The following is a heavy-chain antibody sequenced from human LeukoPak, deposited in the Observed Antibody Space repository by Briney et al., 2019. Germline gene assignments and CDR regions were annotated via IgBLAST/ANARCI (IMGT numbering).Heavy chain of an antibody. J-gene: IGHJ5*02. CDR2: INPNSGGT. V-gene: IGHV1-2*02. CDR3: ARAPKRTGTTYPVKNWFDP. CDR1: GYTFTGYY. Sequence: EASVKVSCTASGYTFTGYYMHWVRQAPGQGLEWMGWINPNSGGTNYAQKFQGRVTITRDTSISTAYMELSRLRSDDTAVYYCARAPKRTGTTYPVKNWFDPWGQGTLVTVSS. D-gene: IGHD1-7*01.